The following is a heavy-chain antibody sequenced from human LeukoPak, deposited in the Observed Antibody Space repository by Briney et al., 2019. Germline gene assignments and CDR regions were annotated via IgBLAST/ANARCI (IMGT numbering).Heavy chain of an antibody. Sequence: SETLSLTCTVSGGSISSGSYYWSWIRQPAGKGLEWIGRIYTSGSTNYNPSLKSRVTISVDTSKNQFSLKLSSVTAADTAVYYCARDSPDYYDSSGYYARAEYFQHWAQGTLVTVSS. CDR2: IYTSGST. V-gene: IGHV4-61*02. CDR1: GGSISSGSYY. D-gene: IGHD3-22*01. J-gene: IGHJ1*01. CDR3: ARDSPDYYDSSGYYARAEYFQH.